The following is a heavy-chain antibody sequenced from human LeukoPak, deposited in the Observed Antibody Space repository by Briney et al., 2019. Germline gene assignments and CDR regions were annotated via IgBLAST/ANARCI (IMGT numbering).Heavy chain of an antibody. CDR1: GFTFSSYA. CDR2: ISGSGGST. D-gene: IGHD3-3*01. J-gene: IGHJ3*02. Sequence: RGSLRLSCAASGFTFSSYAMSWVRQAPGKGLEWVSAISGSGGSTYYADSVKGRFTISRDNSKNTLYLQMNSLRAEDTAVYYCAKGGPYYDFWSGSPLAFDIWGQGTMVTDSS. CDR3: AKGGPYYDFWSGSPLAFDI. V-gene: IGHV3-23*01.